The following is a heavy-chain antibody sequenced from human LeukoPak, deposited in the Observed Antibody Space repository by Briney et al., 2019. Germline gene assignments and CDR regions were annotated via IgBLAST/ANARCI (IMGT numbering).Heavy chain of an antibody. V-gene: IGHV4-34*01. CDR3: ARVVGKYSSSWYY. D-gene: IGHD6-13*01. CDR1: GGSFSRYS. Sequence: PSETLSLTCAVYGGSFSRYSWSWIRQPPGKGLEWIGEINHRGSTNYNPSLKGRVTISVDTSKNQFSLKLRSVTAADTAVYYCARVVGKYSSSWYYWGQGTLVTVSS. CDR2: INHRGST. J-gene: IGHJ4*02.